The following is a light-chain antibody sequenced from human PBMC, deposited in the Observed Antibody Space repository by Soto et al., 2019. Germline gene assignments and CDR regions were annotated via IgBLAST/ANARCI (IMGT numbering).Light chain of an antibody. CDR2: GAS. V-gene: IGKV3-15*01. Sequence: EIVMTQSPATLSVSPGVRATLSCRASQSVSSNLAWYQQKPGQAPRLLIYGASTRATGIPVRFSGSGSGTEFTLTISSLQSEDFAVYYCQQYSNWPVTFGQGTKVEIK. J-gene: IGKJ1*01. CDR3: QQYSNWPVT. CDR1: QSVSSN.